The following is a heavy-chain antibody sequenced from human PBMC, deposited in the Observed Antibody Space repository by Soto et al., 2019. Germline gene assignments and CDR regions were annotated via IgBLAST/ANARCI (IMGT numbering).Heavy chain of an antibody. CDR2: INPNSGGT. D-gene: IGHD2-2*01. V-gene: IGHV1-2*04. J-gene: IGHJ4*02. CDR3: ARGITRNIVVVPAATHFDY. CDR1: RYTFTGYY. Sequence: ASVKVSCKASRYTFTGYYMHWVRQAPGQGLEWMGWINPNSGGTNYAQKFQGWVTMTRDTSISTAYMELSRLRSDDTAVYYCARGITRNIVVVPAATHFDYWGQGTLVTVSS.